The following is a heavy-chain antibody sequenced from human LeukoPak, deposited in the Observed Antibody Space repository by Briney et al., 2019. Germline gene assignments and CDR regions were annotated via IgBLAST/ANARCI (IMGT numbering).Heavy chain of an antibody. CDR3: AKEIYGDSTGGRFQH. CDR1: GFTFSSYA. J-gene: IGHJ1*01. V-gene: IGHV3-23*01. CDR2: ISGSGGST. Sequence: GGSLRLSCAASGFTFSSYAMSWVRQAPGKGLDWVSVISGSGGSTYYADSVKGRFTISRDNSKNTLYLQMNSLRAEDTAVYYCAKEIYGDSTGGRFQHWGQGTLVTVSS. D-gene: IGHD4-17*01.